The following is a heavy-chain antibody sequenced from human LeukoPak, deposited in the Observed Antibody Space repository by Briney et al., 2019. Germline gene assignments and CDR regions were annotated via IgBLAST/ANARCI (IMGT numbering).Heavy chain of an antibody. Sequence: ASVKVSCKASGYTFTSYYMHWVRQAPGQGLEGMGIINPNGGNTNYAQKFQGRVTMTRHTSTSTVYMELSSRRSEDTAVYYCARLVDRSGTPFDYWGQGTLVTVSS. V-gene: IGHV1-46*01. J-gene: IGHJ4*02. CDR2: INPNGGNT. CDR1: GYTFTSYY. D-gene: IGHD3-22*01. CDR3: ARLVDRSGTPFDY.